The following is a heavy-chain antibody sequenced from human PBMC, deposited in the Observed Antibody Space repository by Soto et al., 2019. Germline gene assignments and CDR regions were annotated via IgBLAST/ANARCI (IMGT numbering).Heavy chain of an antibody. Sequence: GGSLRLSCAASGFTVSSNYMSWVRQAPGKGLEWVSVIYSGGSTYYADSVKGRFTISRDNSRNTLYLQMNSLRAEDTAVYYCARDLNYYSAFGIWGQGTMVTVSS. CDR2: IYSGGST. CDR3: ARDLNYYSAFGI. V-gene: IGHV3-53*01. J-gene: IGHJ3*02. D-gene: IGHD2-21*02. CDR1: GFTVSSNY.